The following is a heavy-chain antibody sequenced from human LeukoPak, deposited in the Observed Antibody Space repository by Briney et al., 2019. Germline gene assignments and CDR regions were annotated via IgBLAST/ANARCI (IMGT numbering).Heavy chain of an antibody. J-gene: IGHJ4*02. D-gene: IGHD2-8*01. CDR1: GGSISSYY. V-gene: IGHV4-59*01. Sequence: SETLSLTCTASGGSISSYYWSWIRQPPGKGLEWIGYIYYSGGTNYNPSLKSRVTISVDTSKNQFSLKLSSVTAADTAVYYCARELINGYFDYWGQGTLVTVSS. CDR2: IYYSGGT. CDR3: ARELINGYFDY.